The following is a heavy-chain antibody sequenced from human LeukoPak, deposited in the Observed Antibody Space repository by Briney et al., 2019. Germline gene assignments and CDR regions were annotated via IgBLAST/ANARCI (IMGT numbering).Heavy chain of an antibody. CDR1: GGSFSGYY. CDR3: ARGQVPGGYNRY. J-gene: IGHJ4*02. Sequence: KPSETLSLTCAVYGGSFSGYYWSWIRQPPGKGLEWIGEINHSGSTNYNPSLKSRVTISVDRSKNQFSLKLSSVTAADTAVYYCARGQVPGGYNRYWGQGTLVTVSS. V-gene: IGHV4-34*01. CDR2: INHSGST. D-gene: IGHD5-24*01.